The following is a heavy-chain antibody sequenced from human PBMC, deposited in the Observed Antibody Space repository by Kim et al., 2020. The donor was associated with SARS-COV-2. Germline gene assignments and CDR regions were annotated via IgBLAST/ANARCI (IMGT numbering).Heavy chain of an antibody. CDR3: ARHPQYQLLRGSFDY. D-gene: IGHD2-2*01. V-gene: IGHV4-39*01. Sequence: SETLSLTCTVSGGSISSSSYYWGWIRQPPGKGLEWIGSIYYSGSTYYNPSLKSRVTISVDTSKNQFSLKLSSVTAADTAVYYCARHPQYQLLRGSFDYWGQGTLVTVSS. CDR2: IYYSGST. J-gene: IGHJ4*02. CDR1: GGSISSSSYY.